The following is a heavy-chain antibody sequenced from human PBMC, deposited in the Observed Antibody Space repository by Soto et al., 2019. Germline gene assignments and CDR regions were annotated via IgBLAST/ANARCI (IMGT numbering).Heavy chain of an antibody. V-gene: IGHV5-51*01. Sequence: PGESLKISCKGSGHSFTNYWIGWVRQMPGKGLEWMGIIYPGDSYTRYSPSFQGQVTISADKSIDTAYLQWSSLKASDTAMYYCARCSAYYYYYMDVWGKGTTVTVSS. CDR2: IYPGDSYT. CDR1: GHSFTNYW. CDR3: ARCSAYYYYYMDV. J-gene: IGHJ6*03. D-gene: IGHD2-15*01.